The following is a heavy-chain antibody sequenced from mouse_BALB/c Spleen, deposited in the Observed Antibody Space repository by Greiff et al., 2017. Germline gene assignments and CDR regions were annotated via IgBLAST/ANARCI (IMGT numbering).Heavy chain of an antibody. J-gene: IGHJ1*01. D-gene: IGHD2-3*01. Sequence: QVQLQQSGAELVRPWTSVKVSCKASGYAFTNYLLEWVKQRPGQGLEWIGVINPGSGGTNYNEKFKGKATLTADKSSSTAYIQLSSLTSVDSAVYFCAREGGVYDGYYWYFDVWGAGTTVTVSS. CDR1: GYAFTNYL. CDR3: AREGGVYDGYYWYFDV. CDR2: INPGSGGT. V-gene: IGHV1-54*01.